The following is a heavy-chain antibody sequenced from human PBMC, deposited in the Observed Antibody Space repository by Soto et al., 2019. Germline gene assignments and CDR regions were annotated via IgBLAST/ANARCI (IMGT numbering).Heavy chain of an antibody. CDR1: GGSISSSSYY. CDR3: ARHGYYYGSGNDMDV. J-gene: IGHJ6*03. V-gene: IGHV4-39*01. D-gene: IGHD3-10*01. CDR2: IHYSGST. Sequence: ETLSLTCTVSGGSISSSSYYWAWIRQPPGKGLEWIGSIHYSGSTYYSPSLRRRVTMSVDTSKNQFSLRLTSVTAADTSVYYCARHGYYYGSGNDMDVWGKGTTVTVSS.